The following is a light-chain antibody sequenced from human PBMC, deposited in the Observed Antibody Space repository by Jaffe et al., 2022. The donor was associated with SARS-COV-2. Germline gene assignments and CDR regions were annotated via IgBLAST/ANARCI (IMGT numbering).Light chain of an antibody. J-gene: IGLJ2*01. CDR1: SSDIGAGYG. CDR3: QSYDSSLSVV. CDR2: DDT. V-gene: IGLV1-40*01. Sequence: QSVLTQPPSVSGAPGQRVTISCTGRSSDIGAGYGVHWYRQLPGTAPKLLIYDDTYRPSGVPDRFSGSKSGTSASLAITGLQVEDEADYYCQSYDSSLSVVFGGGTKLTVL.